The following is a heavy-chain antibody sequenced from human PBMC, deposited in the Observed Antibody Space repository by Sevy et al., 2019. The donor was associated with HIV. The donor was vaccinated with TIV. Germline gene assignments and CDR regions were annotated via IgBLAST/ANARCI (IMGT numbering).Heavy chain of an antibody. D-gene: IGHD5-18*01. V-gene: IGHV3-48*01. CDR1: GFTFSSYS. CDR2: ISSSSSTI. J-gene: IGHJ6*02. Sequence: GGSLRLSCAASGFTFSSYSMNWVRQAPGKGLEWVSYISSSSSTIYYADSVKGRFTISRDNAKNSLYLQMNSLRAEDTAVYYCARDRAWIQLWLPSYYYGMDVWGQGTTVTVSS. CDR3: ARDRAWIQLWLPSYYYGMDV.